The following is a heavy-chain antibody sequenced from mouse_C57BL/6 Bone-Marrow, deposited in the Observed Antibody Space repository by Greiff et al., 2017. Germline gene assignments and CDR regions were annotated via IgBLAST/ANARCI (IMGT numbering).Heavy chain of an antibody. J-gene: IGHJ2*01. CDR1: EYEFPSHY. V-gene: IGHV5-2*01. D-gene: IGHD2-1*01. CDR3: ARPKVTAGGAY. Sequence: EVQRLESGGGLVQPGESLKLSCESNEYEFPSHYMSWVRRTPGKRLELVGAINRDGGSTNYPHTMKRRFIISKDNTKKTLYLQMSNLRSEDTGLCYCARPKVTAGGAYWGQGTTVTVSS. CDR2: INRDGGST.